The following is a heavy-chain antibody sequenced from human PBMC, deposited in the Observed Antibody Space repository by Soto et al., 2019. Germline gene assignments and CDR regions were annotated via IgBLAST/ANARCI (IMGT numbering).Heavy chain of an antibody. CDR3: AKVAGGWYYASSGYYSACFDY. J-gene: IGHJ4*02. D-gene: IGHD3-22*01. V-gene: IGHV3-30*18. Sequence: RRLSCAASGFTFRSPRMPWLRQAPGKGLGWEAVISYDVSKKYYADSINGRFTISTDNCKNTLYLQMNSLRAADTAVYYCAKVAGGWYYASSGYYSACFDYWGQGTLVTVSS. CDR2: ISYDVSKK. CDR1: GFTFRSPR.